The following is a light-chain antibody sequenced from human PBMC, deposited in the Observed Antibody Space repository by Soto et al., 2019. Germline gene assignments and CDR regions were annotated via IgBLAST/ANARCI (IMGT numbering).Light chain of an antibody. CDR2: MAS. CDR1: QSVLSW. V-gene: IGKV1-5*03. CDR3: QQYNSYPKT. Sequence: DVQMTQSPSTLSASIGDTVTITCRASQSVLSWLARYQQEPGRPPKLLIYMASILESGVPSRFSGRGSGTEFTLTISGLQPDDLGTYYCQQYNSYPKTFGEGTKLDI. J-gene: IGKJ2*01.